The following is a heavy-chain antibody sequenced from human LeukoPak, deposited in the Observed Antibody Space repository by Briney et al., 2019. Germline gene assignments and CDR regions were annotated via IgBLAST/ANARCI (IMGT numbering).Heavy chain of an antibody. V-gene: IGHV3-48*03. D-gene: IGHD2-15*01. CDR2: ISTSGSTK. CDR1: GFTFSNYE. J-gene: IGHJ4*02. Sequence: PGGSLRLSCAAAGFTFSNYEMNWVRQAPGEGLEWLSYISTSGSTKYYADSVKGRFTISRDNAKNSLYLQMNSLRAEDTAVYYCARDPFCSGGACYHDYWGQGTLVTVSS. CDR3: ARDPFCSGGACYHDY.